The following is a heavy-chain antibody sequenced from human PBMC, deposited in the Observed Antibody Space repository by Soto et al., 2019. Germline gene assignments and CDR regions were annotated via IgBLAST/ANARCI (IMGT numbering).Heavy chain of an antibody. V-gene: IGHV1-18*01. CDR3: TRGVGAGSYYNLYNWFDP. CDR1: GYKFTNYG. Sequence: GAPAEVSCKASGYKFTNYGMCWVRQAPGQGLEWMGWISAYHGNTKYAQKLQGRVTMTTDTSTSTAYMEPMCLRSDDTAVTYCTRGVGAGSYYNLYNWFDPWAEGTLVTVAS. D-gene: IGHD3-10*01. J-gene: IGHJ5*02. CDR2: ISAYHGNT.